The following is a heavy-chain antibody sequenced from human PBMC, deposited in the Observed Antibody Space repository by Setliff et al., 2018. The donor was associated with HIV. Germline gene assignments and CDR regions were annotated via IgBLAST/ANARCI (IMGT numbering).Heavy chain of an antibody. CDR2: MNHRGRT. J-gene: IGHJ4*02. V-gene: IGHV4-34*01. CDR3: AAATTLDY. CDR1: GGSFTGYD. D-gene: IGHD1-26*01. Sequence: SETLSLTCAVYGGSFTGYDWTWIRQPPRKGLEWIGEMNHRGRTNYNPSLRSRVTISVDTSKNQLSLRLSSVTAADTAVYYCAAATTLDYWGQGTLVTVSS.